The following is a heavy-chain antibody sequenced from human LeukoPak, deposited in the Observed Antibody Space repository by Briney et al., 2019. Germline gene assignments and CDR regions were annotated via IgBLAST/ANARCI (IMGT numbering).Heavy chain of an antibody. J-gene: IGHJ3*02. CDR3: ATVLTMVRGVPRAGAFDI. CDR2: IYYSGST. V-gene: IGHV4-59*01. Sequence: SETLSLTCTVSGGSISSYYWSWIRQPPGKGLEWIAYIYYSGSTNYNPSLKSRVTMSVDTSKNQFSLKLSSVTAADTAVYYCATVLTMVRGVPRAGAFDIWGQGTMVTVSS. CDR1: GGSISSYY. D-gene: IGHD3-10*01.